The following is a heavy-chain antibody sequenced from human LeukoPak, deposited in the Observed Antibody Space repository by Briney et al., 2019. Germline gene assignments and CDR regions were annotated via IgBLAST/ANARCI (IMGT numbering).Heavy chain of an antibody. V-gene: IGHV4-59*01. CDR1: SGSISSYY. CDR2: IFSSGST. Sequence: SETLSLTCTVSSGSISSYYWSWIRQPPGKGLEWIGYIFSSGSTNYNPSLKSRVTISVDTSKNQFSLKLTSVTAADTAVYYCARGEYGVNSGFWGLFDHWGQGTLVTVSS. D-gene: IGHD4-23*01. CDR3: ARGEYGVNSGFWGLFDH. J-gene: IGHJ4*02.